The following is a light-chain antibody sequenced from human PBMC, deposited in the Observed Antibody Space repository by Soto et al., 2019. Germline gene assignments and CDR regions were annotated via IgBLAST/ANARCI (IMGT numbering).Light chain of an antibody. J-gene: IGKJ2*01. CDR3: QQYGRSPPFT. CDR2: GAS. CDR1: LSVSSTY. V-gene: IGKV3-20*01. Sequence: EIVLTQSPGTLSLSPGERATLSCRASLSVSSTYIAWYQQNPGQAPRLLIYGASSRATGIPDRFSGSGSGKDFTLTISRLEPEDFAVYFCQQYGRSPPFTFGQGTKVDIK.